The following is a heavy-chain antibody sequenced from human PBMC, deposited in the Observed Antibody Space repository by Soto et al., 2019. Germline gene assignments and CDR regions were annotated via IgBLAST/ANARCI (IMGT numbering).Heavy chain of an antibody. V-gene: IGHV1-46*01. CDR1: GYIFIHCF. D-gene: IGHD1-26*01. J-gene: IGHJ4*02. Sequence: QVQLVQSGAEMKQPGASVKLSCQASGYIFIHCFMHWVRQAPGQGLEWMGGINPRSGTTTYPQKFQGRVTVTRDTSTSTVYMELSSLGSGDTAMYYCARSLGETTSLFDYWGQGSLVTVSA. CDR3: ARSLGETTSLFDY. CDR2: INPRSGTT.